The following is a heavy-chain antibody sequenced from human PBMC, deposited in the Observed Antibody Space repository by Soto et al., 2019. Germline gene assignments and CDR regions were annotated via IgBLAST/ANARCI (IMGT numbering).Heavy chain of an antibody. J-gene: IGHJ4*02. CDR3: ARDPATAPILESDYFDY. V-gene: IGHV1-46*01. D-gene: IGHD1-1*01. CDR2: INPSDGDT. Sequence: QVQLVQSGAEVKKPGASVKVSCKASGYIFTNYYVHWVRQAPGQELEWMGLINPSDGDTNYAQKYQGRFTMTRDTSTSTVYMELSSLRSDDTAVYYCARDPATAPILESDYFDYWAQGTLVTVSS. CDR1: GYIFTNYY.